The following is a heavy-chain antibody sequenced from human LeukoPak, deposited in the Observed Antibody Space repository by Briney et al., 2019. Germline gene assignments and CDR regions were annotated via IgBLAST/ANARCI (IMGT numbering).Heavy chain of an antibody. Sequence: GGSLRLSCAASGFTFSSYSMNWVRQAPGKGLEWVSSISSSSSYIYYADSVKGRFTISRDNAKNSLYLQMNSLRAEDAAVYYCARDRWHSSGWYTGEFDYWGQGTLVTVSS. CDR1: GFTFSSYS. CDR2: ISSSSSYI. D-gene: IGHD6-19*01. CDR3: ARDRWHSSGWYTGEFDY. V-gene: IGHV3-21*01. J-gene: IGHJ4*02.